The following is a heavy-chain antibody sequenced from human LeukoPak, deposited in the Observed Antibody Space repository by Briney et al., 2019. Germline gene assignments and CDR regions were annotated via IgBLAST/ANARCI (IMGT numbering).Heavy chain of an antibody. CDR3: ARGSTYYYGSGSYYNGRNWFDP. J-gene: IGHJ5*02. CDR1: GFTFSSYS. V-gene: IGHV3-21*01. CDR2: ISSSSSYI. Sequence: NPGGSLRLSCAASGFTFSSYSMNWVRQAPGKGLEWVSFISSSSSYIYYADSVKGRFTISRDNAKTSLYLQMNSLRAEDTAVYYCARGSTYYYGSGSYYNGRNWFDPWGQGTLVTVS. D-gene: IGHD3-10*01.